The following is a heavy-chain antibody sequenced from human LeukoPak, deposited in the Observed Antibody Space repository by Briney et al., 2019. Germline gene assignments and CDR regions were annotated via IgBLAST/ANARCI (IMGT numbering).Heavy chain of an antibody. CDR3: ARGRTTVDPDDY. Sequence: ASVKVSCKASGYTFTSYDINWVRQATGQGREWMGWMNPNSGNTGYAQKFQGRVTMTRNTSRSTAYMELSSLRSEDTAVYYCARGRTTVDPDDYWGQGTLVTVSS. CDR1: GYTFTSYD. D-gene: IGHD4-23*01. V-gene: IGHV1-8*01. CDR2: MNPNSGNT. J-gene: IGHJ4*02.